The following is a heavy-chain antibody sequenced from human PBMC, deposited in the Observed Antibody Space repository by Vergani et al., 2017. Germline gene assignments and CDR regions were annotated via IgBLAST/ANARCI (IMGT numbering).Heavy chain of an antibody. Sequence: QGQLVQSGAEVKKPGSPVKVSGKAFGGTFSSYAISWVRQAPGQGLEWMGRIIPIFGTANYAQKFQGRGTITADESTSTAYMELSSLRSEDTAVYYCARALDYYDSSGPNDAFDIWGQGTMVTVSS. J-gene: IGHJ3*02. CDR2: IIPIFGTA. V-gene: IGHV1-69*18. D-gene: IGHD3-22*01. CDR1: GGTFSSYA. CDR3: ARALDYYDSSGPNDAFDI.